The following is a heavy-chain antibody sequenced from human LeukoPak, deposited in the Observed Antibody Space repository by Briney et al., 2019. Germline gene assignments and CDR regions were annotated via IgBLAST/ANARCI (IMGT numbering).Heavy chain of an antibody. Sequence: GGSLRLSCAASGFTFSTFAMIWVRQPPGKGLEWVSSIFPSGGEIHYADSVRGRLTISRDNSRSTLSLQMNSLRAEDTAIYYCATYRQVLLPFESWGQGTLVTVSS. CDR1: GFTFSTFA. D-gene: IGHD2-8*02. CDR3: ATYRQVLLPFES. V-gene: IGHV3-23*01. J-gene: IGHJ4*02. CDR2: IFPSGGEI.